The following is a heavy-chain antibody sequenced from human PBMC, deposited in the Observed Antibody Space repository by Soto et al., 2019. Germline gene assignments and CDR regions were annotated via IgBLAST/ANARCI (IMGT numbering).Heavy chain of an antibody. CDR1: GGSISSYY. CDR3: ARHQRITIFGVVITPWDV. J-gene: IGHJ6*04. CDR2: IYYSGST. D-gene: IGHD3-3*01. V-gene: IGHV4-59*08. Sequence: SETLSLTCTVSGGSISSYYWSWIRQPPGKGLEWIGYIYYSGSTNYNPSLKSRVTISVDTSKNQFSLKLSSVTAADTAVYYCARHQRITIFGVVITPWDVWGKGTTVTVSS.